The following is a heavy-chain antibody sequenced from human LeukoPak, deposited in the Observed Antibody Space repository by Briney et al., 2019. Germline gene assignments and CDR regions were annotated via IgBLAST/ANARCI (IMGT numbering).Heavy chain of an antibody. CDR1: GFTFIGHS. V-gene: IGHV3-48*01. D-gene: IGHD3-10*01. J-gene: IGHJ4*02. Sequence: GGSLRLSCAASGFTFIGHSMDWVRQPPGKGLEWVSSITPSGVTIYSADSVRGRFTISRDNAQRSLYLQMDSLRAEDTAVYYCARGGYTVRGVLITPHFDSWGQGTLVTVSS. CDR2: ITPSGVTI. CDR3: ARGGYTVRGVLITPHFDS.